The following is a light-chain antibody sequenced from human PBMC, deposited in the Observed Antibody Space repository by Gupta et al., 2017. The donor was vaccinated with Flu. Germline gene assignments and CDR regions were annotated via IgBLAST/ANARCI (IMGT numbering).Light chain of an antibody. Sequence: GKTARSTCGGKKIESKNGHWNQQNPGQDRVLVIYRDSNRTAGSPERFSGSNSGNTATLTIRRAQAGDEDDYYWQVGDSSTAVFGGGTKLTVL. CDR3: QVGDSSTAV. J-gene: IGLJ2*01. V-gene: IGLV3-9*01. CDR2: RDS. CDR1: KIESKN.